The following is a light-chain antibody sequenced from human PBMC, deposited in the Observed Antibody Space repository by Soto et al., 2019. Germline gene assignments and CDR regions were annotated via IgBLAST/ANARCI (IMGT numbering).Light chain of an antibody. CDR2: YDS. J-gene: IGLJ2*01. CDR3: QVWDSSSDHREV. Sequence: SYELTQPPSVSVAPGKTARITCGGNNIGSKSVHWYQQKPGQAPVLVIYYDSDRPSGIPERFSGSNSGNTATLTISRVGAGDEADYYCQVWDSSSDHREVFGGGTKLTVL. V-gene: IGLV3-21*04. CDR1: NIGSKS.